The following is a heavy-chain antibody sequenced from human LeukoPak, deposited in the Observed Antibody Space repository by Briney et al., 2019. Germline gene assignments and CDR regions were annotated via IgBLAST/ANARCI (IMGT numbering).Heavy chain of an antibody. Sequence: SETLSLTCAVYGGSFSGYYWSWIRQPPGKGLEWIGEINHSGSTNYNPSLKSRVTISVDTSKNQFSLKLSSVTAADTAVYYCARSGSMVRGVSAVVYWGQGTLVTVSS. V-gene: IGHV4-34*01. D-gene: IGHD3-10*01. CDR2: INHSGST. CDR1: GGSFSGYY. J-gene: IGHJ4*02. CDR3: ARSGSMVRGVSAVVY.